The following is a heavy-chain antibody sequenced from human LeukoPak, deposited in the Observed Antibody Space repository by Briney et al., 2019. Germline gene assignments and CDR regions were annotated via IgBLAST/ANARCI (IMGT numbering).Heavy chain of an antibody. CDR1: GYSFTGYY. D-gene: IGHD1-1*01. Sequence: ASVKVSCKASGYSFTGYYIHWVRQAPGQGLEWMGWINPNSGGTSYVQKFQGWVTMTRDTSISTAYMELNSLRSNDTAVYFCARGEERNFYYYYGMDVWGQGTTVTVSS. CDR3: ARGEERNFYYYYGMDV. CDR2: INPNSGGT. J-gene: IGHJ6*02. V-gene: IGHV1-2*04.